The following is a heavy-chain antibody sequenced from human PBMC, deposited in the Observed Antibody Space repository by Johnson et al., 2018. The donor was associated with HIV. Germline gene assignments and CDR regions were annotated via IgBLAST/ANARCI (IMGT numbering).Heavy chain of an antibody. CDR2: ISYDGSNK. D-gene: IGHD6-6*01. CDR3: EISSSTGFEF. J-gene: IGHJ3*01. V-gene: IGHV3-30*03. Sequence: QVQLVESGGGVVQPGRSLRVSCAASGFTFSSYGMHWVRQAPGKGLEWVAVISYDGSNKYYADSVKGRFIISRDNSKNTLYLQMNSLRAEDTAVYYCEISSSTGFEFWGQGTMVTVSS. CDR1: GFTFSSYG.